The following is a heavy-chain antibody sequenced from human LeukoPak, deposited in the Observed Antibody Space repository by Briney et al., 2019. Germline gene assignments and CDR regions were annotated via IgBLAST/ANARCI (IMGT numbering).Heavy chain of an antibody. J-gene: IGHJ2*01. CDR3: ARAAYSSTWYSRYFDL. Sequence: GRSLRLSCAASGFTFRSYDMHWVRHAPGKGLEWVSGIGTAGEIYYPGSVKGRFTISRENAKNSLYLQMNSLRAGDTAVYYCARAAYSSTWYSRYFDLWGRGTLVTVSS. CDR2: IGTAGEI. V-gene: IGHV3-13*01. CDR1: GFTFRSYD. D-gene: IGHD6-13*01.